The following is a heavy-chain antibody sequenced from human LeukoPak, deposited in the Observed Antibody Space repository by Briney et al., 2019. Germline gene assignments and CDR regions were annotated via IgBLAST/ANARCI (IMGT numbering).Heavy chain of an antibody. D-gene: IGHD4-17*01. CDR1: GYSISSGYY. Sequence: SETLSLTCAVSGYSISSGYYWGWIRQPPGKGLEWIGSIYHSGRTYYNPSLKSRVTISVDRSKNQFSLKLSSVTAADTAVYYCARAGSYDYGGGFDYWGQGTLVTVSS. CDR2: IYHSGRT. J-gene: IGHJ4*02. V-gene: IGHV4-38-2*01. CDR3: ARAGSYDYGGGFDY.